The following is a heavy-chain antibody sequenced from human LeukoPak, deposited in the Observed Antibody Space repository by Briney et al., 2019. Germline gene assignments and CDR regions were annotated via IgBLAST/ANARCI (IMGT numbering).Heavy chain of an antibody. CDR3: ARDLGRIDY. Sequence: GGSLRLSCAASGFTVSSNYMNWVRQAPGKGLEWVSVIYSGGSTLYADSVKGRFTISRDISKNTLFLQMNSLRAEDTAVYYCARDLGRIDYWGQGTLVTVSS. V-gene: IGHV3-53*01. CDR1: GFTVSSNY. J-gene: IGHJ4*02. CDR2: IYSGGST.